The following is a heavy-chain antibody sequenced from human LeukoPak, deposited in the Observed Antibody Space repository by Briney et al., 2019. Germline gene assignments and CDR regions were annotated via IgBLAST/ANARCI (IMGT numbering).Heavy chain of an antibody. CDR2: IHHSGST. J-gene: IGHJ4*02. V-gene: IGHV4-38-2*02. Sequence: SETLSLTCTVSGFSVSRDYYWGFIRQSPGKGLEWIGTIHHSGSTYKNPSLKSRVTISVDSPRNQFSLKLSSVTAADTAVYYCASESITMILTFDYWGQGTLVTVSS. CDR3: ASESITMILTFDY. D-gene: IGHD3-22*01. CDR1: GFSVSRDYY.